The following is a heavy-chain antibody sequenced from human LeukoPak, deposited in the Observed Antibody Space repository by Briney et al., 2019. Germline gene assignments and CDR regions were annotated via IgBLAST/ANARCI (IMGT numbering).Heavy chain of an antibody. D-gene: IGHD5-18*01. V-gene: IGHV4-61*02. J-gene: IGHJ4*02. CDR2: IYTSGST. Sequence: PSQTLSLTCTVSGDSISSNNHYWSWIRQPAGKGLEWIGRIYTSGSTNYNPSLKRRVTISVDTSKNHFSLKLTSVTAADTAVYYCAASGYSYGYIDYWGQGTLLTVSS. CDR3: AASGYSYGYIDY. CDR1: GDSISSNNHY.